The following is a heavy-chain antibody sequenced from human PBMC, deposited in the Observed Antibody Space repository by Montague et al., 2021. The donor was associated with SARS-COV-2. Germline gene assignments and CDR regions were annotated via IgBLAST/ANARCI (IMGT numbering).Heavy chain of an antibody. D-gene: IGHD6-19*01. V-gene: IGHV4-39*02. CDR2: LSSGGST. Sequence: SETLSLTCIVSGESIDRDTYYWGWIRQSPGKGLEWIGSLSSGGSTYYNPSLRSRVTISMDTSRNHFSLKANSVTATDTAVYFCARPGSVSGWFYFDDWGQGTLVSVSS. CDR1: GESIDRDTYY. J-gene: IGHJ4*02. CDR3: ARPGSVSGWFYFDD.